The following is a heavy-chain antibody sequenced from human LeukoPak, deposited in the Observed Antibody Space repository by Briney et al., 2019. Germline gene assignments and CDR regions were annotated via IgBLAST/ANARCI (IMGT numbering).Heavy chain of an antibody. D-gene: IGHD6-19*01. CDR3: ATRAGGYYYLDV. CDR2: IYPYDSNT. Sequence: GASLQISCKGSGFIFTSYWIAWVRQLPGEGLEWMGIIYPYDSNTKYSPSFQGQVTISADKSISTAYLQWTSLKASDTAMYYCATRAGGYYYLDVWGKGTTVTVSS. CDR1: GFIFTSYW. J-gene: IGHJ6*03. V-gene: IGHV5-51*01.